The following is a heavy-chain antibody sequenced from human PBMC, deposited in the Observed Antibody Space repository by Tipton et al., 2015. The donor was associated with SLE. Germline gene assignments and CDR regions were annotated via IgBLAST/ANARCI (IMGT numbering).Heavy chain of an antibody. CDR3: ATPYYYDPSGLPAFDI. J-gene: IGHJ3*02. CDR2: INRDGSEK. V-gene: IGHV3-7*01. D-gene: IGHD3-22*01. CDR1: GFNLYSYW. Sequence: GSLRLSCAASGFNLYSYWMSWVRQAPGKGVEGVANINRDGSEKYYVDSVKGRFTISRDNAKNSLYLHMNSLRVEDTAVYYCATPYYYDPSGLPAFDIWGQGTMVTVSS.